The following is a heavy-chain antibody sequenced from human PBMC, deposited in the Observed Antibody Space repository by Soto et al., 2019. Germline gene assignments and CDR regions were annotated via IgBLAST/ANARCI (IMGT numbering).Heavy chain of an antibody. V-gene: IGHV1-2*04. CDR1: GYTFTGYY. D-gene: IGHD6-6*01. CDR3: ARSTSIGHYYYSMDV. CDR2: INPNSGGT. Sequence: RASVKVSCKASGYTFTGYYMHWVRQAPGQGLEWMGWINPNSGGTNYAQKFQGWVTMTRDTSISTAYMELSRLRSDDTAVYYCARSTSIGHYYYSMDVWGQGTTVTVSS. J-gene: IGHJ6*02.